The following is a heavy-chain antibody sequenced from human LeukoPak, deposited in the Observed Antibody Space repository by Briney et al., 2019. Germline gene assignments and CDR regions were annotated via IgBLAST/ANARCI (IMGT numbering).Heavy chain of an antibody. D-gene: IGHD3-16*01. CDR1: GGSISSYY. CDR3: AVQEDSLYFSY. Sequence: PSETLSLTCTVSGGSISSYYWSWIRQPAGEGLGWIGRIYTSGSTNYNPSLKSRVTMSVDTSKNQFSLKLSSVTAADTAVYYCAVQEDSLYFSYWGQGTLVTVSS. CDR2: IYTSGST. J-gene: IGHJ4*02. V-gene: IGHV4-4*07.